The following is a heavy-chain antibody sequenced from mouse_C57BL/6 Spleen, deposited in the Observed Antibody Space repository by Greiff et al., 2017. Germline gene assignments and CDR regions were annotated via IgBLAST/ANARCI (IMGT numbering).Heavy chain of an antibody. CDR2: INPGSGGI. Sequence: QVQLKQSGAELVRPGTSVKVSCKASGYAFTNYLIEWVKQRPGQGLEWIGVINPGSGGINYNEKFKGKATLTADKSSSTAYMQLSSLTSEDSAVYFWAREIYYGYDGYYFDYWGQGTTLTVSS. D-gene: IGHD2-2*01. J-gene: IGHJ2*01. CDR3: AREIYYGYDGYYFDY. V-gene: IGHV1-54*01. CDR1: GYAFTNYL.